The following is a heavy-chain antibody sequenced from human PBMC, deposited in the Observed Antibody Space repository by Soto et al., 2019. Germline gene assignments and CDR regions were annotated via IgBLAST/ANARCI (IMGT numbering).Heavy chain of an antibody. Sequence: QVQLVESGGGVVQPGRSLRLSCAASGFTCSSYGMHWVRQAPGKGLEWVAVMWYDGSNKYYADSVKGRFTISRDNSRTTLYLQMNSLRAEDTAVYYCARDEGDSGWFYFDYWGQGTLVTVSS. D-gene: IGHD6-19*01. V-gene: IGHV3-33*01. CDR3: ARDEGDSGWFYFDY. CDR1: GFTCSSYG. J-gene: IGHJ4*02. CDR2: MWYDGSNK.